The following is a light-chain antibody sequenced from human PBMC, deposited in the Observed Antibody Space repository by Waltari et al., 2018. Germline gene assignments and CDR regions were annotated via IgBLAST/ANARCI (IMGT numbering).Light chain of an antibody. CDR1: NSNLGRTS. CDR3: AAWDDSLNGWV. V-gene: IGLV1-44*01. CDR2: TNN. J-gene: IGLJ3*02. Sequence: QSVLTQPPSASVTPGQRVTISCSGRNSNLGRTSVKWYQQLPGTAPNLLIYTNNQRPSGVPDRFSGSKSGTSATLAIGGLRSADEADYYCAAWDDSLNGWVFGGGTKLTVL.